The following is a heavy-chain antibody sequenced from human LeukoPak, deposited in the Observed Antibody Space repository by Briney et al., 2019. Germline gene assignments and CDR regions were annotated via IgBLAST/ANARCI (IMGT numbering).Heavy chain of an antibody. CDR3: ARGSANYDILTGYYA. Sequence: GGSLRLSCAASGFTFSSYAMHWVRQAPGKGLEWVAVISYDGSNKYYADSVKGRFTISRDNSKNTLYLQMNSLRAEDTAVYYCARGSANYDILTGYYAWGQGTLVTVSS. CDR2: ISYDGSNK. D-gene: IGHD3-9*01. V-gene: IGHV3-30*04. J-gene: IGHJ4*02. CDR1: GFTFSSYA.